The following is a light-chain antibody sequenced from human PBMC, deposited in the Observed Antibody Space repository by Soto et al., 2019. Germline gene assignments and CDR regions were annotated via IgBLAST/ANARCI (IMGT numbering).Light chain of an antibody. V-gene: IGKV1-5*03. CDR1: QDVDKW. CDR3: QQYSSYWT. Sequence: ILMSQSPSSLSASVGDIVTITCRASQDVDKWLAWYQQKPGKAPKLLIYKSSTLIGGVPSRFSAVGSGTEYSLTISGLQPEDVATYYCQQYSSYWTFGQGTKVDIK. J-gene: IGKJ1*01. CDR2: KSS.